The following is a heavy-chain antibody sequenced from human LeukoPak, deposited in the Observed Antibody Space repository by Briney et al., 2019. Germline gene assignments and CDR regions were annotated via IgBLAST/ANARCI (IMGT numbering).Heavy chain of an antibody. CDR1: GGTFSSYA. J-gene: IGHJ6*03. CDR3: ASSSGDYYMDV. D-gene: IGHD3-10*01. CDR2: IIPIFGTA. V-gene: IGHV1-69*01. Sequence: XCKASGGTFSSYAIXWVRQAPGQGLEWMGGIIPIFGTANYAQKFQGRVTITADESTSTAYMELSSLRSEDTAVYYCASSSGDYYMDVWGKGTTVTVSS.